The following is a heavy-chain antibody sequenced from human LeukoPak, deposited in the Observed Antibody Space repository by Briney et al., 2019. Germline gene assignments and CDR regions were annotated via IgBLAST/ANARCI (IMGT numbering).Heavy chain of an antibody. Sequence: GGSLRLSCAASGFTFSSYWMHWVRQAPGKGLVWVSRINSDGSSTSYADSAKGRFTISRDNAKNTLYLQMNSLRAEDTAVYYCARESDSSSGDYYYYMDVWGKGTTVTVSS. D-gene: IGHD6-13*01. V-gene: IGHV3-74*01. CDR2: INSDGSST. CDR1: GFTFSSYW. J-gene: IGHJ6*03. CDR3: ARESDSSSGDYYYYMDV.